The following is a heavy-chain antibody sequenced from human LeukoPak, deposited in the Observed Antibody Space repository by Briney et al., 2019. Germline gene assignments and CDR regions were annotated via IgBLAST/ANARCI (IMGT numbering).Heavy chain of an antibody. CDR2: INPTSGGT. CDR1: GYTFIGYY. Sequence: ASVKVSCKASGYTFIGYYMHWVRQAPGQGLEWMGWINPTSGGTNYAQKFQGRVTMTRDTSISTAYMELSRLRSDDTAVYYCASGRLYGSGSYHSFDYWGQGTLVTVSS. CDR3: ASGRLYGSGSYHSFDY. V-gene: IGHV1-2*02. J-gene: IGHJ4*02. D-gene: IGHD3-10*01.